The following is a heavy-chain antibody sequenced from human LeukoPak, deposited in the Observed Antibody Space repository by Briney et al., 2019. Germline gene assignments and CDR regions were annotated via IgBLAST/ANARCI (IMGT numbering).Heavy chain of an antibody. CDR3: ATGGDHPY. Sequence: GGSLRLSCAATGLSVSSNFMSWVRQAPGKGLEWVSVIYSGSSADYADSVKGRFTISRDNSKNTLYLQMNSLRAEDTAVYYCATGGDHPYWGPGTLVTVSS. J-gene: IGHJ1*01. CDR2: IYSGSSA. CDR1: GLSVSSNF. V-gene: IGHV3-53*01. D-gene: IGHD2-21*02.